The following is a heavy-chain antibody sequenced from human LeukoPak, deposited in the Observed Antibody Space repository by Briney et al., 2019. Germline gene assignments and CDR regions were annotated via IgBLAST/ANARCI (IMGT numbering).Heavy chain of an antibody. CDR1: GYTFTSYG. CDR2: ISAYNGNT. J-gene: IGHJ4*02. V-gene: IGHV1-18*01. CDR3: ARDRMYCSSTSCYEAGY. Sequence: ASVKVSCKAFGYTFTSYGISWVRQAPGQGLEWMGWISAYNGNTNYAQKLQGRVTMTTDTSTSAAYMELRSLRSDDTAVYYCARDRMYCSSTSCYEAGYWGQGTLVTVSS. D-gene: IGHD2-2*01.